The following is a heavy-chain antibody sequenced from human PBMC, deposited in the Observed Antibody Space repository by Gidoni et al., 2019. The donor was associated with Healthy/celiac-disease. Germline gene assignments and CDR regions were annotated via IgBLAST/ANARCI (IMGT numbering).Heavy chain of an antibody. CDR3: ANSPNYDFWSGPRAPGY. V-gene: IGHV3-23*01. CDR1: GFTVSSYA. CDR2: ISGSGGST. Sequence: EVQLLESGGGLVQPGGSLRLSCAASGFTVSSYAMSWVRQAPGKGLEWVLAISGSGGSTYYADSVKGRFTISRDNSKNTLYLQMNSLRAEDTAVYYCANSPNYDFWSGPRAPGYWGQGTLVTVSS. D-gene: IGHD3-3*01. J-gene: IGHJ4*02.